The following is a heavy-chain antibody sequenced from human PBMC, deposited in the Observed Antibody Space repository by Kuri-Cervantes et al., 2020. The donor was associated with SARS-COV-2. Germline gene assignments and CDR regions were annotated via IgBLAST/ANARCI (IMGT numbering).Heavy chain of an antibody. Sequence: GESLKISCAASGFTFSSYAMHWVRQAPGKGLEWVAVISYDGSNKYYADSVKGRFTISRDNSKNTLYLRMNSLRAEDTAVYYCARDGYDSSGYYLDYWGQGTLVTVSS. CDR3: ARDGYDSSGYYLDY. CDR1: GFTFSSYA. V-gene: IGHV3-30-3*01. J-gene: IGHJ4*02. D-gene: IGHD3-22*01. CDR2: ISYDGSNK.